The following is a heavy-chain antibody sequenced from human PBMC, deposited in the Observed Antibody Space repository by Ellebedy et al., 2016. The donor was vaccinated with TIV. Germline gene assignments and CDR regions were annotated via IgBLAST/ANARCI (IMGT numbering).Heavy chain of an antibody. CDR2: IYSDGST. CDR1: GFTVSSNY. V-gene: IGHV3-66*01. CDR3: ARDTNYYGMDV. J-gene: IGHJ6*02. Sequence: GGSLRLXXAASGFTVSSNYMSWVRQAPGKGLEWVSVIYSDGSTYYADSVKGRFTISRDNSKNTLYLQMNSLRAEDTAVYYCARDTNYYGMDVWGQGTTVTVSS.